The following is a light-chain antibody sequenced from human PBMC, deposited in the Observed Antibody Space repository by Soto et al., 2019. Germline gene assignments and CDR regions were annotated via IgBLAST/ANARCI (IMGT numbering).Light chain of an antibody. J-gene: IGKJ4*01. V-gene: IGKV3-20*01. Sequence: EIVMTQSPATLSVSPWERATLSCRASQSVSSNLAWYQQKPGQAPRLLIYGASSRATGIPDRFSGSGSGTDFTLTISRLEPEDFAVYYCQQYGSSELTFGGGTKVDIK. CDR1: QSVSSN. CDR2: GAS. CDR3: QQYGSSELT.